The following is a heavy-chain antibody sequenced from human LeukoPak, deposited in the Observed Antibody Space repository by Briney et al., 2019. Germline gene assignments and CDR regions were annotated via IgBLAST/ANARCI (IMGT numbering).Heavy chain of an antibody. Sequence: GGSLRLSCAASKFTVSSYTMHWVRQAPGKGLDWVAVISYDGRNKYYGDSVKGRFTISRDNSKNTLYLQMNSLRPEDTAIYYCARESRDTAMATDYWGQGTLVTVSS. J-gene: IGHJ4*02. D-gene: IGHD5-18*01. V-gene: IGHV3-30*04. CDR3: ARESRDTAMATDY. CDR2: ISYDGRNK. CDR1: KFTVSSYT.